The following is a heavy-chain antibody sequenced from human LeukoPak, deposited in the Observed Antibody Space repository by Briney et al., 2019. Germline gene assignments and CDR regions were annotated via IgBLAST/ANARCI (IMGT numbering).Heavy chain of an antibody. Sequence: GGSLRLSCAASKFTFSTFSMSWVRQAPGKGLEWVSAISGSGGSTYYADSVKGRFTISRDNSKNTLYLQMNSLRAEDTAVYYCAKGGYLRNWFDPWGQGTLVTVSS. J-gene: IGHJ5*02. D-gene: IGHD6-25*01. V-gene: IGHV3-23*01. CDR3: AKGGYLRNWFDP. CDR1: KFTFSTFS. CDR2: ISGSGGST.